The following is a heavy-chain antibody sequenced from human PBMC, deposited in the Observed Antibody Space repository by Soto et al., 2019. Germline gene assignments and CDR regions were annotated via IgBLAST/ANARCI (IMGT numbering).Heavy chain of an antibody. V-gene: IGHV4-4*02. D-gene: IGHD1-26*01. Sequence: QVQLQESGPGLVKPSGTLSLTCAVSGGSISSSNWWSWVRQPPGKGLEWIGEIYHSGSTNYNPSLKSRVTISVDTSKNQFSLKLSSVTAAATAVYYCARVSGSYYYGMDVWGQGITVTVSS. CDR3: ARVSGSYYYGMDV. CDR2: IYHSGST. J-gene: IGHJ6*02. CDR1: GGSISSSNW.